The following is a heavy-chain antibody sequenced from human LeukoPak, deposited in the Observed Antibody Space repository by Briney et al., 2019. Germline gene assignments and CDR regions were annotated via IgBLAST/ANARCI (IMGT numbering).Heavy chain of an antibody. CDR1: GGSFSGYY. Sequence: SETLSLTCAVYGGSFSGYYWSWIRQPPGKGLEWIGEINHSGSTNYNPSLKSRVTISVDTSKNQFSLKLSSVTAADTAVYYCAGIQYYYDSSGYYPEYYYYYYMDVWGKGTTVTVSS. CDR2: INHSGST. CDR3: AGIQYYYDSSGYYPEYYYYYYMDV. D-gene: IGHD3-22*01. V-gene: IGHV4-34*01. J-gene: IGHJ6*03.